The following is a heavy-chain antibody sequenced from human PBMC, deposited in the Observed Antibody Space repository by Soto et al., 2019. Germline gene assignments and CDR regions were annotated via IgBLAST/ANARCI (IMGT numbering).Heavy chain of an antibody. D-gene: IGHD4-17*01. CDR2: IYYSGST. CDR1: GGSISSGDYY. CDR3: AREVDYGENWFDP. V-gene: IGHV4-30-4*01. J-gene: IGHJ5*02. Sequence: PSETLSLTCTVSGGSISSGDYYWSWIRQPPGKGLEWIGHIYYSGSTYYNPSLKSRVTISVDTSKNQFSLKLSSVTAADTAVYFCAREVDYGENWFDPWGQGTLVTVSS.